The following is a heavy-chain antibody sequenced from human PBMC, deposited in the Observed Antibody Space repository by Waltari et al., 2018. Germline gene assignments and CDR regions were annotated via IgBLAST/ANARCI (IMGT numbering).Heavy chain of an antibody. CDR1: GYTFTGYY. D-gene: IGHD2-2*01. V-gene: IGHV1-2*02. CDR2: INPNSGGT. CDR3: ARGRYCSSTSCSFDP. J-gene: IGHJ5*02. Sequence: QVQLVQSGAEVKKPGASVKVSCKASGYTFTGYYMHWVRQAPGQGLEWMGWINPNSGGTNYAQKFQGRVTMTRDTSISTAYMELSRLRSDDTAVYYCARGRYCSSTSCSFDPWGQGTLVTVSS.